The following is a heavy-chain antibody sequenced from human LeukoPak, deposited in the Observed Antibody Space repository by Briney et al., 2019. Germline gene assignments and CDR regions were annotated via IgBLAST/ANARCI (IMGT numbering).Heavy chain of an antibody. V-gene: IGHV3-30*02. CDR3: ARGGACSRTSCYTYFDY. CDR2: IRDEGSNK. J-gene: IGHJ4*02. Sequence: GGSLSLSCAASGFTLSIYGMHWVRQAPGKVREWVATIRDEGSNKYYADSVQGRFTSSRDHSKNTLYLQMSSMRAEDTAVYYCARGGACSRTSCYTYFDYWSQGTLVTVSS. CDR1: GFTLSIYG. D-gene: IGHD2-2*01.